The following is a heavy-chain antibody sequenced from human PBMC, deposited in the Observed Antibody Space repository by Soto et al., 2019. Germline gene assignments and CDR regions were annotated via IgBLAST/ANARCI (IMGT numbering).Heavy chain of an antibody. D-gene: IGHD2-15*01. CDR3: ARTSIGYCSGGSCYDTNWFDP. CDR1: GGSISSGDYY. CDR2: IYYSGST. J-gene: IGHJ5*02. Sequence: PSETLSLTCTVSGGSISSGDYYWSWIRQPPGKGLEWIGYIYYSGSTYYNPSLKSRVTISVDTSKNQFSLKLSSVTAADTAVYYCARTSIGYCSGGSCYDTNWFDPWGQGTLVTVS. V-gene: IGHV4-30-4*01.